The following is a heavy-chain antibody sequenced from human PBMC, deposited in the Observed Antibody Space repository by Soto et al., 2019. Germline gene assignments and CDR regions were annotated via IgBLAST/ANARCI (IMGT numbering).Heavy chain of an antibody. CDR1: GCTLTELS. V-gene: IGHV1-24*01. CDR3: ARYSYAEPDY. J-gene: IGHJ4*02. Sequence: ASVKVSCKVSGCTLTELSMHWVRQAPGKGLEWMGGFNPEDGKTIYAQKFQGRVTMTKDTSTNTAYMEMSNLRSDDTAVYYCARYSYAEPDYWGQGTLVTVSS. CDR2: FNPEDGKT. D-gene: IGHD4-17*01.